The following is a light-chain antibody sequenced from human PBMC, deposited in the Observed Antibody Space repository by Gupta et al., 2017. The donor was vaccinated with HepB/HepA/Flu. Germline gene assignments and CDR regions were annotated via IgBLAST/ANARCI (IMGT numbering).Light chain of an antibody. V-gene: IGKV3-15*01. J-gene: IGKJ1*01. Sequence: EIVMTQSPATLSVSPGERATLSCRASQSDSSNLAWYQQKPGQAPRLLIYGASTRATGFPDRFSGSGSGTEFTLTISSRQSEDFAVYYCQHENNCPGTFGQGTQVEIK. CDR2: GAS. CDR3: QHENNCPGT. CDR1: QSDSSN.